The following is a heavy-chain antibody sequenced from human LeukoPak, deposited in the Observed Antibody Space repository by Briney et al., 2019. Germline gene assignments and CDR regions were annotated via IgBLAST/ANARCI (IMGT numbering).Heavy chain of an antibody. CDR2: INPNSGGT. J-gene: IGHJ6*03. Sequence: ASVTVSCKASGYTFTVYYMHWVRQAPGQGLEWMGWINPNSGGTNYAQKFQGRVTMTRDTSISTAYMELSRLRSDDTAVYYCARGEAASTYYYYYYMDVWGKGTTVTVSS. CDR3: ARGEAASTYYYYYYMDV. D-gene: IGHD6-13*01. CDR1: GYTFTVYY. V-gene: IGHV1-2*02.